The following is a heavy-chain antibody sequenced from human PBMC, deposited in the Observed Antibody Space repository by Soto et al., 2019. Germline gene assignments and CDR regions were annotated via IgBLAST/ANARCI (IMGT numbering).Heavy chain of an antibody. J-gene: IGHJ6*02. CDR3: TTGGVAAAGSYPDYYGMDV. D-gene: IGHD6-13*01. CDR2: IKSKTDGGTT. CDR1: GFTFSNAW. V-gene: IGHV3-15*01. Sequence: PGESLKISCAASGFTFSNAWMSWVRQAPGKGLEWVGRIKSKTDGGTTDYAAPVKGRFTISRDDSKNTLYLQMNSLKTEDTAVYYCTTGGVAAAGSYPDYYGMDVWGQGTTVTVSS.